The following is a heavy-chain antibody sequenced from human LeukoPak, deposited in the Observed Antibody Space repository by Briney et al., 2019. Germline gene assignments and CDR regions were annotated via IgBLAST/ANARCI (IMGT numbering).Heavy chain of an antibody. V-gene: IGHV5-51*01. D-gene: IGHD4-17*01. CDR2: MYPGDSHT. CDR3: ARLGGPVTTSHFDY. CDR1: GYSFTTYW. J-gene: IGHJ4*02. Sequence: GESLKISCQGSGYSFTTYWVGWVRQMPGKGLEWMGIMYPGDSHTRYSPSFQGQVTISADKSIGTAYLQWSSVKASDTAIYYCARLGGPVTTSHFDYWGPGTLVTVSS.